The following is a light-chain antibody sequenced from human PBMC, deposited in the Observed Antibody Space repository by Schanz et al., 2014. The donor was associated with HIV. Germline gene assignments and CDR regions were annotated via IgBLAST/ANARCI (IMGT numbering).Light chain of an antibody. J-gene: IGLJ3*02. CDR1: SSDVGGYNY. V-gene: IGLV2-14*03. CDR3: TSYTSSSTLVL. CDR2: EVN. Sequence: QSVLTQPASVSGSPGQSITISCTGTSSDVGGYNYVSWYQQHPGKAPKLMIYEVNKRPSGVPDRFSGSKSGNTASLTISGLQAEDEADYFCTSYTSSSTLVLFGGGTKLTVL.